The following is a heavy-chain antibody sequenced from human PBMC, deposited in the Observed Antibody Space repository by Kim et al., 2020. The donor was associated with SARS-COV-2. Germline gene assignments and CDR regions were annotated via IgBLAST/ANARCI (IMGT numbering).Heavy chain of an antibody. D-gene: IGHD4-17*01. J-gene: IGHJ4*02. CDR2: IYSGGST. CDR3: VFGDYGFDY. V-gene: IGHV3-53*01. CDR1: GFTFSSNY. Sequence: GGSLRLSCSASGFTFSSNYMNWVRQAPGKGLEWVSVIYSGGSTYYADSVKCRFTISRDNSKNTLYLQMNSLRAEDTAVYYCVFGDYGFDYWCQGTLVLVS.